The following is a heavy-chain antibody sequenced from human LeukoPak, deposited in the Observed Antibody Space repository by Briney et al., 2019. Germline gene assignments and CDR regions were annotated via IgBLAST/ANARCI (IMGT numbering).Heavy chain of an antibody. CDR1: GGSISSYY. J-gene: IGHJ3*02. V-gene: IGHV4-4*07. CDR2: IYTSGST. Sequence: PSETLSLTCTVSGGSISSYYWSWIRQPAGKGLEWIGRIYTSGSTNYNPSLKSRVTISVDTSKNQFSLKLSSVTAADTAVYYCARDLTVATRNAFDIGGQGTMVTVSS. D-gene: IGHD5-12*01. CDR3: ARDLTVATRNAFDI.